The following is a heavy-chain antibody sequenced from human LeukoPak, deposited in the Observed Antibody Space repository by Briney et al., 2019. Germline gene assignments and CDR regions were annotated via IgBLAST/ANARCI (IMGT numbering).Heavy chain of an antibody. CDR1: GFTFSSYA. CDR2: ISYDGSDK. CDR3: ARDGRGVVVPAATRGYYMDV. Sequence: GGSLRLSCAASGFTFSSYAMYWVRQAPGKGLEWVAVISYDGSDKFYADSVKGRFTISRDNSKNTLYLQMNSLRAEDTAVYYCARDGRGVVVPAATRGYYMDVWGKGTTVTVSS. V-gene: IGHV3-30*04. J-gene: IGHJ6*03. D-gene: IGHD2-2*01.